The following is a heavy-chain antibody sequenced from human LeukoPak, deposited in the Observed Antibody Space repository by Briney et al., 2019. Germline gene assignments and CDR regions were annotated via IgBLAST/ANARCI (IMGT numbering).Heavy chain of an antibody. Sequence: SETLSLTCTVSGGSISSYYWSWIRQPAGKGLEWIRRIYTSGSTNYNPSLKSRVTMSVDTSKNQFSLKLSSVTAADTAVYYCARDLRGSTSWRFDPWGQGTLVTVSS. CDR2: IYTSGST. V-gene: IGHV4-4*07. D-gene: IGHD2-2*01. J-gene: IGHJ5*02. CDR1: GGSISSYY. CDR3: ARDLRGSTSWRFDP.